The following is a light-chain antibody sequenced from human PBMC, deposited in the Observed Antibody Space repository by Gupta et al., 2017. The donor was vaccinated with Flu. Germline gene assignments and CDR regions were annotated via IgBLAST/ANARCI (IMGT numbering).Light chain of an antibody. J-gene: IGKJ1*01. V-gene: IGKV2D-29*01. CDR2: EVS. Sequence: ENVMTQTPLSLSVTPGQPTSISCKSSQSLLHSNGMTYFQWYLQRPGQPPQLLIYEVSKRFSGAPDRFSGSGSGTDFTLKISRVEAKDVGIYYCMQSIRFRTFGQGTKLEIK. CDR1: QSLLHSNGMTY. CDR3: MQSIRFRT.